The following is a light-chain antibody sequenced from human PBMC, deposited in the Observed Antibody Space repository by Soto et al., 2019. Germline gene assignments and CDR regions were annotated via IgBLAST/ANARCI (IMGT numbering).Light chain of an antibody. CDR2: YAA. V-gene: IGKV1-27*01. CDR1: QGISHY. Sequence: DVQMTQSPSSLSASVGDRVTFTCRASQGISHYLAWYQQRPGKVPKLLMYYAANLQLGAQSRFSVSGPGTDFTFAISSPQPVYVVTYYCQPYTKYTPGTFGQGTKV. J-gene: IGKJ1*01. CDR3: QPYTKYTPGT.